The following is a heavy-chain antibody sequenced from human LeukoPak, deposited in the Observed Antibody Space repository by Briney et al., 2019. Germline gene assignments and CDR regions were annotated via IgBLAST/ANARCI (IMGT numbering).Heavy chain of an antibody. J-gene: IGHJ4*02. Sequence: GGSLRLSCAASGFTFRNYAMAWVRQIPGKGLEWVSVVSGSGGSTYYADSVKGRFTVSRDNSKNTLYLQMNNLRVDDTAIYYCASRPAASLGPLDYWGQGTLVTVSS. CDR1: GFTFRNYA. V-gene: IGHV3-23*01. D-gene: IGHD2-2*01. CDR2: VSGSGGST. CDR3: ASRPAASLGPLDY.